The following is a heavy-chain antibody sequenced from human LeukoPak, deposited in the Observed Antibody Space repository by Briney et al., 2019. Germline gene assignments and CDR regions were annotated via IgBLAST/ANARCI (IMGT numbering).Heavy chain of an antibody. V-gene: IGHV4-34*01. CDR3: ARGGQWLVLSSFDY. Sequence: SETLSLTCAVYGGSFSGYCWSWIRQPPGKGLERIGEINHSGSTNYNPSLKSRVTISVDTSKNQFSLQLNSVTPEDTAVYYCARGGQWLVLSSFDYWGQGTLVTVSS. J-gene: IGHJ4*02. D-gene: IGHD6-19*01. CDR2: INHSGST. CDR1: GGSFSGYC.